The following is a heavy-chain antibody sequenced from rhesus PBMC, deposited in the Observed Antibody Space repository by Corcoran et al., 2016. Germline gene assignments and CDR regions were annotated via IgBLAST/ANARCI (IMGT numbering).Heavy chain of an antibody. V-gene: IGHV3-16*02. D-gene: IGHD2-15*01. CDR3: ARGSTRNYLNY. CDR2: IKNKADGGAA. CDR1: GFTFSNYW. J-gene: IGHJ4*01. Sequence: EVQLVESGGGLVQPGGSLRLYCAASGFTFSNYWMRWVGQAPGNGLDWVGRIKNKADGGAAAYAESGEGRFNISRDDSKNTLYLQMNSLKTEDTAVYYCARGSTRNYLNYWGRGVLVTVSS.